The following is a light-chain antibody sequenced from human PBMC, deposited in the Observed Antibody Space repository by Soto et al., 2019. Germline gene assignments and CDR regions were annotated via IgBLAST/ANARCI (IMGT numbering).Light chain of an antibody. V-gene: IGLV4-69*01. CDR3: QTWGTAYDV. CDR2: LNSDGSH. J-gene: IGLJ2*01. Sequence: QLVLTQSPSASASLGASVKLTCTLSSGHSSYAIAWHQQQPEKGPRYLMKLNSDGSHSKGDGIPDRFSGSSSGAERYLTISSLQSEDEADYYCQTWGTAYDVFGGGTKVTVL. CDR1: SGHSSYA.